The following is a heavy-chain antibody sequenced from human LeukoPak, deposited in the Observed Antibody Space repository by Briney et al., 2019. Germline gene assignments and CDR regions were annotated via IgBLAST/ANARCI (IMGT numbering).Heavy chain of an antibody. D-gene: IGHD2-2*01. CDR2: IIPILGIA. V-gene: IGHV1-69*02. J-gene: IGHJ6*03. CDR3: ARGPIVVVPAAPDYYYMDV. Sequence: ASVKVSCKASGGTFSSYTISWARQAPGQGLEWMGRIIPILGIANYAQKFQGRVTITADKSTSTAYMELSSLRSEDTAVYYCARGPIVVVPAAPDYYYMDVWGKGTTVTVSS. CDR1: GGTFSSYT.